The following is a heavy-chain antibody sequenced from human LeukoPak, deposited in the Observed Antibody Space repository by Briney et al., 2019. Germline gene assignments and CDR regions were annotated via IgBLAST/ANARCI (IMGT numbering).Heavy chain of an antibody. CDR3: ARRYCSGSSCYSSLEY. D-gene: IGHD2-15*01. CDR2: IYYSGRT. Sequence: SETLSLTCSVSGGSISSYYWSWIRQPPGKGLEWIGYIYYSGRTNYNPSPKSRVTMSVDTSKNQFSLKLRSVSAADTAVYYCARRYCSGSSCYSSLEYWGQGTLVSVSS. J-gene: IGHJ4*02. CDR1: GGSISSYY. V-gene: IGHV4-59*01.